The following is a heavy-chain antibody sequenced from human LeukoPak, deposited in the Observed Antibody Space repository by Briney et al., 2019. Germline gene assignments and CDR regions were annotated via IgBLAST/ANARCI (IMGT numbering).Heavy chain of an antibody. Sequence: SVKVSCKASGGTFSSYAISWVRQAPGQGLEWMGGIIPIFGTANYAQKFQGRVTITTDESTSTAYMELSSLRSEDTAVYYCASVPRSGYYTQADYCYYMDVWGKGTTVTVSS. J-gene: IGHJ6*03. CDR1: GGTFSSYA. CDR2: IIPIFGTA. CDR3: ASVPRSGYYTQADYCYYMDV. D-gene: IGHD3-3*01. V-gene: IGHV1-69*05.